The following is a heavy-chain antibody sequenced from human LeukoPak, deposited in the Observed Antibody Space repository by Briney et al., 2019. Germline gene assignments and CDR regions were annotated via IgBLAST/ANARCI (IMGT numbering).Heavy chain of an antibody. Sequence: GGSLRLSCEASGFMFSSHAMHWVRQAPGKGLEWVAVISYDGSNKYYADSVKGRFTISRDNSKNTLYLQMNSLRAEDTAVFYCARDIQGGFWSGYSGWGQGTLVTVSS. J-gene: IGHJ4*02. CDR2: ISYDGSNK. D-gene: IGHD3-3*01. CDR3: ARDIQGGFWSGYSG. CDR1: GFMFSSHA. V-gene: IGHV3-30*04.